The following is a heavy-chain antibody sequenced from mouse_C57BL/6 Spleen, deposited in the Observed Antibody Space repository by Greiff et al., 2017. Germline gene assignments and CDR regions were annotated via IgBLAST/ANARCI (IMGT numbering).Heavy chain of an antibody. J-gene: IGHJ3*01. V-gene: IGHV1-74*01. CDR3: EMRYGYDSAWFAY. D-gene: IGHD2-2*01. Sequence: QVQLKQPGAELVKPGASVKVSCKASGYTFTSYWMHWVKQRPGQGLEWIGRIHPSDSDTNYNQKFKGKATVTVDKSSSTAYMQLSSLTSEDSAVYDCEMRYGYDSAWFAYWGHRTMVTVSA. CDR2: IHPSDSDT. CDR1: GYTFTSYW.